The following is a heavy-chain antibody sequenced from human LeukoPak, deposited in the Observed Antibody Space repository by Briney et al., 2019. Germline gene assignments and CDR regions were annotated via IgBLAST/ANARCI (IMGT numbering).Heavy chain of an antibody. CDR1: GGSISNYY. CDR3: ARSRGTGLVTRFDY. D-gene: IGHD5-18*01. J-gene: IGHJ4*02. V-gene: IGHV4-4*07. CDR2: INTSGNT. Sequence: PSETLSLTCSVSGGSISNYYWSWIRQPAGKGLEWIGRINTSGNTDYNPSLKSRVTMSVDTSKNHFSLNLSSLTAADTAVYYCARSRGTGLVTRFDYWGQGTLVTVSS.